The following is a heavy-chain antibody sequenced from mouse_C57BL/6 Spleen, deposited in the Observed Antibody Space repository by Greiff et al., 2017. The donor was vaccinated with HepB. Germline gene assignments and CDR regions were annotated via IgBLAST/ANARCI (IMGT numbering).Heavy chain of an antibody. CDR3: ARAQITTVFDY. D-gene: IGHD1-1*01. V-gene: IGHV5-4*03. CDR2: ISDGGSYT. CDR1: GFTFSSYA. J-gene: IGHJ2*01. Sequence: EVKVVESGGGLVKPGGSLKLSCAASGFTFSSYAMSWVRQTPEKRLEWVATISDGGSYTYYPDNVKGRFTISRDNAKNNLYLQMSHLKSEDTAMYYCARAQITTVFDYWGQGTTLTVSS.